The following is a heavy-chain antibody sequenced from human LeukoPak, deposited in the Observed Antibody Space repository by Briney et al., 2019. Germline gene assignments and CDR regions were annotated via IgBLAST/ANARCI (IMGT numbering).Heavy chain of an antibody. CDR3: ARGFRGGNFDY. D-gene: IGHD3-16*01. V-gene: IGHV4-59*08. J-gene: IGHJ4*02. CDR1: GGSISSYY. Sequence: SETLSLTCTVSGGSISSYYWSWIRQPPGKGLEWIGTMYHSGSTNYNPSLKSRVTISVDTSKNQFSLKLSSVTAADTAVYFCARGFRGGNFDYWGQGTLVTVSS. CDR2: MYHSGST.